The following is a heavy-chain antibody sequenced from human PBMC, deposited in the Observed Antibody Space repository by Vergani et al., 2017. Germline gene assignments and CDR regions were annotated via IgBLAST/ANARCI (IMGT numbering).Heavy chain of an antibody. CDR2: IKQDGSEK. CDR3: ARGHYYDSSGYYLH. V-gene: IGHV3-7*01. D-gene: IGHD3-22*01. Sequence: EVQLVESGGGLVQPGGSLRLSCAASGFTFSSYWMSWVRQAPGKGLEWVANIKQDGSEKYYVDSVKGRFTISRDNAKNSLYLQMNSLRAEDTAVYYCARGHYYDSSGYYLHWGQGTLVTVSS. J-gene: IGHJ4*02. CDR1: GFTFSSYW.